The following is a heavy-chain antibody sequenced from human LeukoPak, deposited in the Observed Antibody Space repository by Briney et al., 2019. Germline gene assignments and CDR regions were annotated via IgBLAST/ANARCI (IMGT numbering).Heavy chain of an antibody. V-gene: IGHV4-61*02. J-gene: IGHJ3*02. CDR3: ARIAAPRVLSSGYYSVAFDI. CDR1: GGSISSGSYY. Sequence: SETLSLTCTVSGGSISSGSYYWSWIRQPAGKGLEWIGRIYTSGSTNYNPSLKSRVTISVDTSKNQFSLKLSSVTAADTAVYYCARIAAPRVLSSGYYSVAFDIWGQGTMVTVSS. CDR2: IYTSGST. D-gene: IGHD3-22*01.